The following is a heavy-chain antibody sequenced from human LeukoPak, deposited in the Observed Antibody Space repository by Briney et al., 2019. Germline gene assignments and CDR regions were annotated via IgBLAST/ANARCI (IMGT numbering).Heavy chain of an antibody. J-gene: IGHJ4*02. Sequence: GGPLRLFCAASGFTFCHYYASWLRGARGKGREWVSYISSSGSTTYYADSVTGRFTISRDNAKNSLYRQMNSLRAEDTAVYYCARDLRYSGSPDYWGQGTLVTVSS. CDR3: ARDLRYSGSPDY. CDR2: ISSSGSTT. CDR1: GFTFCHYY. D-gene: IGHD1-26*01. V-gene: IGHV3-11*01.